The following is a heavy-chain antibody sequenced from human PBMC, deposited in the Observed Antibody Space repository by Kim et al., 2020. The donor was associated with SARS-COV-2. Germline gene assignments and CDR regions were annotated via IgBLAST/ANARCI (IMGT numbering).Heavy chain of an antibody. Sequence: SETLSLTCTVSGGSINSGYYYWGWIRQPPGKGLEWIGSMSYSGSTNYNPSLKSRVTISVDTSKNQFSLKLTSVTAADTAVYYCSGHTPGGYNLYYFDSWGQGTLVIVSS. CDR2: MSYSGST. V-gene: IGHV4-39*01. CDR1: GGSINSGYYY. CDR3: SGHTPGGYNLYYFDS. J-gene: IGHJ4*02. D-gene: IGHD1-26*01.